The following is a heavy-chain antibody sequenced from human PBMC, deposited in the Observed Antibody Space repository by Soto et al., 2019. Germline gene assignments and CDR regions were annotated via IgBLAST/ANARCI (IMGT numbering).Heavy chain of an antibody. V-gene: IGHV4-31*03. CDR1: GGSISSGGYY. J-gene: IGHJ5*02. Sequence: QVQLQESGPGLVKPSQTLSLTCTVSGGSISSGGYYWSWIRQHPGKGLEWLGYIYYSGSTYYNPSLNSRVTISVDTSKSRFSLKLSSVTAADTAVYYCARALNWNDVPNWFDPWGQGTLDTVSS. CDR2: IYYSGST. CDR3: ARALNWNDVPNWFDP. D-gene: IGHD1-20*01.